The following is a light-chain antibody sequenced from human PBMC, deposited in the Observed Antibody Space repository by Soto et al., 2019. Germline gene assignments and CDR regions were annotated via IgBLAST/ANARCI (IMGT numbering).Light chain of an antibody. Sequence: QSALTQPASVSGSPGQSITISCTGTSSDIGGYNFVSWYQQHPGRAPKLMIYDVSDRPSGVSDRFSASKSGNTASLTISGLQAEDEADYYYSSYTSSSSPVIFGGGTKLTVL. J-gene: IGLJ2*01. CDR3: SSYTSSSSPVI. V-gene: IGLV2-14*01. CDR1: SSDIGGYNF. CDR2: DVS.